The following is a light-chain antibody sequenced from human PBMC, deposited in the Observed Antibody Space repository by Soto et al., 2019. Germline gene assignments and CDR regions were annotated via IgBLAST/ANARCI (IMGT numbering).Light chain of an antibody. J-gene: IGKJ1*01. V-gene: IGKV1-5*03. Sequence: DIQMTQSPSTLSASVGDRVTITCRASQSISSWLAWYQQKPGKAPKVLIYKASSLESGVPLRFSGSRSGTEFTLTISSLQPDDFATYYCQQYNSWWTFGQGTKVEIK. CDR3: QQYNSWWT. CDR2: KAS. CDR1: QSISSW.